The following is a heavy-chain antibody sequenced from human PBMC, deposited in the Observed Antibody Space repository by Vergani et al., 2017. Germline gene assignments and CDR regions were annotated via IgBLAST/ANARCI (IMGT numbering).Heavy chain of an antibody. CDR2: ISGPGLST. V-gene: IGHV3-23*01. CDR3: VKEKIDLGSYFFDS. CDR1: GFTFSTYA. J-gene: IGHJ4*01. D-gene: IGHD2/OR15-2a*01. Sequence: EVQLLESGGDLVQPGGSLRLSCAASGFTFSTYAMTWVRQAPGKGLEWVSSISGPGLSTYYADSVKGRFSISRDNSKNTVFLQMHSLRAEDTAIYYCVKEKIDLGSYFFDSWGHGILVTVSS.